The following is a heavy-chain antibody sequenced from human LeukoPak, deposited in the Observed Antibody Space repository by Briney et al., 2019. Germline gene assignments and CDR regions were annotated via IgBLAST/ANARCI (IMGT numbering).Heavy chain of an antibody. J-gene: IGHJ4*02. D-gene: IGHD6-13*01. V-gene: IGHV3-23*01. Sequence: GGSLRLSCVGSGFTFGNYAMNWVRQAPGKGLEWVAAISGRGGDTFYADSVKGRFTFSRDNSKNTLYLQMNSLRAEDTAVYYCACGLDSSWVDYWGQGTLVTVSS. CDR3: ACGLDSSWVDY. CDR2: ISGRGGDT. CDR1: GFTFGNYA.